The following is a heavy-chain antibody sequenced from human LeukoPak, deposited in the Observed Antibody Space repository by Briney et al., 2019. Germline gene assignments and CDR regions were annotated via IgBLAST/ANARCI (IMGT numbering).Heavy chain of an antibody. CDR3: ARHHGFPTTVNWFDP. D-gene: IGHD4-17*01. V-gene: IGHV4-39*01. J-gene: IGHJ5*02. CDR1: GGSISSSSYY. Sequence: SETLSLTCIVSGGSISSSSYYWGWIRQPPGKGLEWLRSIYFSGYAYYNPSLKSRVTISVDTSKNQFSLKESSVTAADTAVYYCARHHGFPTTVNWFDPWGQGTLVTVSS. CDR2: IYFSGYA.